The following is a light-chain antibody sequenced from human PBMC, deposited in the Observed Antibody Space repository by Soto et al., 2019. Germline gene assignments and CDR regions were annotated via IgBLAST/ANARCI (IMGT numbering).Light chain of an antibody. Sequence: QTVVTQEPSFSVSPGGTVTLTCGLSSGSVSTSYYPSWYQQTPGQAPRTLIYSTNTRSSGVPDRFSGSILGNKAALTITGAQADDESDYYCVXXXXXGXXVFGGGTKXTV. J-gene: IGLJ3*02. CDR1: SGSVSTSYY. V-gene: IGLV8-61*01. CDR2: STN. CDR3: VXXXXXGXXV.